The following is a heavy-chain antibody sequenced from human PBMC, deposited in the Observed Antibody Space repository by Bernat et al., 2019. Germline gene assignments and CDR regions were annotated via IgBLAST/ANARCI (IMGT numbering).Heavy chain of an antibody. CDR1: GFSFNSYA. D-gene: IGHD6-6*01. Sequence: EVQLLESGGGLMQPGGSLRLSCAASGFSFNSYAMSWVRQAPGKGLEWVSVISGGCARTYYADSVKGRFTISRDNSKNTLYLQMNSLTAEDTAVYYCAKGAAGYSSSSSRYSDYWGQGTLVTVSS. J-gene: IGHJ4*02. V-gene: IGHV3-23*01. CDR3: AKGAAGYSSSSSRYSDY. CDR2: ISGGCART.